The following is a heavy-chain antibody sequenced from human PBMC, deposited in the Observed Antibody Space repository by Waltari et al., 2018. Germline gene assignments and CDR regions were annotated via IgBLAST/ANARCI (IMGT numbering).Heavy chain of an antibody. CDR3: ASGSSEFDY. Sequence: EVQLVESGGGLVQPGGSLRLSRAASGFTFRTSEMNWVRQAPGKGLEWVSYISSSGSTIYYADSVKGRFTISRDNAKNSLYLQMNSLRAEDTAVYYCASGSSEFDYWGQGTLVTVSS. CDR2: ISSSGSTI. V-gene: IGHV3-48*03. CDR1: GFTFRTSE. J-gene: IGHJ4*02. D-gene: IGHD6-6*01.